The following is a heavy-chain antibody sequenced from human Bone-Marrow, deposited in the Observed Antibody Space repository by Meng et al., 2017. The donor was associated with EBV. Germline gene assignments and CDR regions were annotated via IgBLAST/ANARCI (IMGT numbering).Heavy chain of an antibody. Sequence: QPPLRESRTADVKPSATLSLTCTVSGDSISSFYYGGWIRQPPGRGLEWIGSVHYTGSTYYSPSLKSRVTVSVDTSKNQFSLRLTSVTAADTAVYYCARPFPSWQSPRLDPFGAWGQGTLVTVSS. CDR2: VHYTGST. V-gene: IGHV4-39*01. CDR3: ARPFPSWQSPRLDPFGA. J-gene: IGHJ5*02. CDR1: GDSISSFYY. D-gene: IGHD6-19*01.